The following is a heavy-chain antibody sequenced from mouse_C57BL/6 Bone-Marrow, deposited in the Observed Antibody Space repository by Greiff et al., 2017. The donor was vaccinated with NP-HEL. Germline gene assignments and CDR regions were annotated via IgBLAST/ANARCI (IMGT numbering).Heavy chain of an antibody. CDR2: ISYDGSN. CDR3: ARKPFAY. J-gene: IGHJ3*01. Sequence: VQLKESGPGLVKPSQSLSLTCSVTGYSITSGYYWNWIRQFPGNKLEWMGYISYDGSNNYNPSLKNRISITRDTSKNQFFLKLNSVTTEDTATYYCARKPFAYWGQGTLVTVSA. CDR1: GYSITSGYY. V-gene: IGHV3-6*01.